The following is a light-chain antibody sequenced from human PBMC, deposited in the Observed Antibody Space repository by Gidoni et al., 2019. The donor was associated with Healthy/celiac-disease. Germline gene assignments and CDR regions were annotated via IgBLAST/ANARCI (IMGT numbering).Light chain of an antibody. CDR3: QQYNNWPLFT. J-gene: IGKJ3*01. CDR2: GAS. V-gene: IGKV3-15*01. Sequence: EIVMTQSPATLSVSPGERATLSCRASQSVSSNLAWYQQKPGQAPRLLIYGASTRATGIPDRFSGSGSGTEFTLTISSLQSEDFAVYYCQQYNNWPLFTFGPGTKVDIK. CDR1: QSVSSN.